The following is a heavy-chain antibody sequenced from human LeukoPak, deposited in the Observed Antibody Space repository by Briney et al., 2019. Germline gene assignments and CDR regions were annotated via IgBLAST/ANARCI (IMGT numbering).Heavy chain of an antibody. CDR1: GGSISSYY. J-gene: IGHJ6*03. V-gene: IGHV4-4*07. D-gene: IGHD4-11*01. CDR3: ARDVTTIGTFIYYYMDV. CDR2: INVSGNT. Sequence: PSETLSLTCTVSGGSISSYYWSWIRQPAGKGPEWIGRINVSGNTNYNPSLKSRVTMSVDTSKNQFSLKLSSVTAADTAVYYCARDVTTIGTFIYYYMDVWGKGTTVTVSS.